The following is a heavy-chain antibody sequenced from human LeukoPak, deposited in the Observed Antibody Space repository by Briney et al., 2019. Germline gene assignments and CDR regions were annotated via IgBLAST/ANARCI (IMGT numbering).Heavy chain of an antibody. CDR3: ARTIQSWWKDV. J-gene: IGHJ6*04. CDR2: INHSGST. Sequence: PSETLSLTCAVYGGSFSGYYWSWIRQPPGKGLEWIGEINHSGSTNYNPSLKSRVTISVDTSKNQFSLKLSPVTAADTAVYYCARTIQSWWKDVWGKGTTVTVSS. CDR1: GGSFSGYY. V-gene: IGHV4-34*01. D-gene: IGHD5-18*01.